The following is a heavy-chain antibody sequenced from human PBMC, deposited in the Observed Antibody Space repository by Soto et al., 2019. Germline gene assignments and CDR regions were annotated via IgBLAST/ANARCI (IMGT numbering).Heavy chain of an antibody. CDR2: IRNKANSYTA. Sequence: EVQLVESGGGLVQPGGSLRLSCAASGFTFSDHYMDWVRQASGKGLEWVGRIRNKANSYTAEYAASVKGRFTISRDDSKNSLYLQMNSLKIEDTALYDCVSAGTGYQLDYWAQGTLVTVSS. CDR3: VSAGTGYQLDY. D-gene: IGHD3-9*01. J-gene: IGHJ4*02. CDR1: GFTFSDHY. V-gene: IGHV3-72*01.